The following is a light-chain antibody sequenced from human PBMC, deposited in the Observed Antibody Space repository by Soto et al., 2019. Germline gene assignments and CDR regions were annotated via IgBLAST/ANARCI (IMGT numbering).Light chain of an antibody. CDR1: SSDVGAHNY. Sequence: LTQSASVSGSPGQSLTISCTGTSSDVGAHNYVSWYQQNAGKAPKLMLYDVNKRPSGVPDRFSGSKSGNTASLTVSGLQAEDEADYYCSSYAGGNNGVFGGGTKVTVL. V-gene: IGLV2-8*01. J-gene: IGLJ3*02. CDR2: DVN. CDR3: SSYAGGNNGV.